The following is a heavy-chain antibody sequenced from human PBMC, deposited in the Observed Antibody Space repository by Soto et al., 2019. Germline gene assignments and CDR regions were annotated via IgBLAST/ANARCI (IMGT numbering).Heavy chain of an antibody. J-gene: IGHJ3*02. CDR3: AREIPLHCSSTSCYDAFDI. Sequence: PGVSLRLSFAASGFTFSSYCMHWVRQAPGKGLEWVAVIWYDGSNKYYADSVKGRFTISRDNSKNTLYLQMNSLRAEDTAVYYCAREIPLHCSSTSCYDAFDIWGQGTMVTVSS. D-gene: IGHD2-2*01. CDR1: GFTFSSYC. V-gene: IGHV3-33*01. CDR2: IWYDGSNK.